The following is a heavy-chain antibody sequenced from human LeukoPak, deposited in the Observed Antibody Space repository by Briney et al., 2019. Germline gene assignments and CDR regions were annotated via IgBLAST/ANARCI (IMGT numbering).Heavy chain of an antibody. Sequence: GGSLRLSCAASGFTFSTYSMKWVRQAPGKGLEWVAVIWYDGSNKYYADSVKGRFTISRDNSKNTLYLQMNSLRAEDTAVYYCARDGGDFWSTSSHLDYWGQGTLVTVSS. V-gene: IGHV3-33*08. CDR3: ARDGGDFWSTSSHLDY. J-gene: IGHJ4*02. CDR1: GFTFSTYS. D-gene: IGHD3-3*01. CDR2: IWYDGSNK.